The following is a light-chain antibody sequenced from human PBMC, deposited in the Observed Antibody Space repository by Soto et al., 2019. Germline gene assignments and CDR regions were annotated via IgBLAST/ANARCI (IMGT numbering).Light chain of an antibody. J-gene: IGKJ1*01. CDR1: QSISSW. V-gene: IGKV1-5*03. CDR2: KAS. Sequence: DIQMTQSPFTLSASVGDRVTITCRASQSISSWLAWYQQKPGKAPKLLIYKASSLESGVPSRFSGSGSGTEFTLTISRLQPDDFATYYCQQYNSHFWTFGQGTRVETK. CDR3: QQYNSHFWT.